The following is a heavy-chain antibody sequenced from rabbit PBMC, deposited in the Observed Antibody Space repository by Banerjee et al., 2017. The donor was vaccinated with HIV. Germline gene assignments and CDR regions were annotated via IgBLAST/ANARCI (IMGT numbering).Heavy chain of an antibody. CDR1: GFSFSSSFY. D-gene: IGHD3-1*01. V-gene: IGHV1S45*01. CDR3: ARDLAAVPGWNFGL. CDR2: ITTGMETT. J-gene: IGHJ4*01. Sequence: QEQLVEAGGSLVKPEGTLTLTCTGSGFSFSSSFYICWVRQAPGKGLEWLGCITTGMETTYSATWAKGRFTISKTSSTTVTLQLTSLTAADTATYFCARDLAAVPGWNFGLWGPGTLVTVS.